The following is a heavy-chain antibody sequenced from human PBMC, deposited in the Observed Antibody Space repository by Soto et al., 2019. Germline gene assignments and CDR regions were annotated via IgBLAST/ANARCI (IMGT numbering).Heavy chain of an antibody. CDR1: GYSFTSYW. Sequence: PGESLKISCKGSGYSFTSYWIGWVRQMPGKGLEWMGIIYPGDSDTRYSPSFQGQVNISADKSISTAYLQWSSLKASDTAMYYCASSGDCSSTRCTNYYYGMDVWGQGTTVTVSS. J-gene: IGHJ6*02. CDR2: IYPGDSDT. V-gene: IGHV5-51*01. D-gene: IGHD2-2*01. CDR3: ASSGDCSSTRCTNYYYGMDV.